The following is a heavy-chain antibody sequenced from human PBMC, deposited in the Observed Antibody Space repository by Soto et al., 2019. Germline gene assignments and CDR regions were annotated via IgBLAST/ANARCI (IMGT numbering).Heavy chain of an antibody. V-gene: IGHV1-3*01. D-gene: IGHD2-2*01. CDR3: ASGDIVVVPATAYYYYGMDA. CDR2: INAGNGNT. J-gene: IGHJ6*02. CDR1: GYTFTSYA. Sequence: ASVKVSCKASGYTFTSYAMHWVRQAPGQRLEWMGWINAGNGNTKYSQKFQGRVTITRDTSASTAYMELSSLRSEDTAVYYCASGDIVVVPATAYYYYGMDAWGQGTTVTVSS.